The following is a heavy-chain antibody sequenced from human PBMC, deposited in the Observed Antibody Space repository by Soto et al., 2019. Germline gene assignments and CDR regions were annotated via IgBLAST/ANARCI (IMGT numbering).Heavy chain of an antibody. J-gene: IGHJ4*02. V-gene: IGHV1-8*01. CDR1: GYTFTSYD. Sequence: QVQLVQSGAEVKKPGASVKVSCKASGYTFTSYDINWVRQATGQGLEWMGWMNPNSGYTGHAQKFQGRVTMTRDTSTVTAYMERSSLRSEDTAVYYCGGVSGSSDYWGRGTLVTASS. CDR3: GGVSGSSDY. D-gene: IGHD6-13*01. CDR2: MNPNSGYT.